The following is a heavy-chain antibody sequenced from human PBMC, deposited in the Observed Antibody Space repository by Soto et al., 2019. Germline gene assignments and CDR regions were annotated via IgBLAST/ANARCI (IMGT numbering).Heavy chain of an antibody. CDR3: ARTGNRGYSYGLIDY. J-gene: IGHJ4*02. CDR1: GGTFSSYT. Sequence: VKVSCKASGGTFSSYTISWVRQAPGQGLEWMGRIIPILGIANYAQKFQGRVTITADKSTSTAYMELSSLRSEDTAVYYCARTGNRGYSYGLIDYWGQGTLVTVSS. V-gene: IGHV1-69*02. D-gene: IGHD5-18*01. CDR2: IIPILGIA.